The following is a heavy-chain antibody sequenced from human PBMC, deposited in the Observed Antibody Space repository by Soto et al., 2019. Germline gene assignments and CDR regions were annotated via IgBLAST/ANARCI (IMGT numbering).Heavy chain of an antibody. Sequence: SQTLSLTCSASGGSIGTSAYPSGWIRKTQLTGLEWIASINYSGNTYYNPSLQSRVTISVDTSKNQFSLRLSSVTAADTGIYYGTRRSPQGSEPLGHGTSVTASS. CDR2: INYSGNT. CDR1: GGSIGTSAYP. CDR3: TRRSPQGSEP. V-gene: IGHV4-39*01. J-gene: IGHJ5*02.